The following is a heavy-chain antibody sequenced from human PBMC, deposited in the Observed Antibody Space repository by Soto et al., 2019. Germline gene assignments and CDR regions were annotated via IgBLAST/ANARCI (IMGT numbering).Heavy chain of an antibody. CDR3: ARVPRGISGSLDY. CDR2: ISSSSSYI. CDR1: GFTFSSYS. Sequence: VGSLRLSCAASGFTFSSYSMNWVRQAPGKGLEWVSSISSSSSYIYYADSVKGRFTISRDNAKNSLYLQMNSLRAEDTAVYYCARVPRGISGSLDYWGQGTLVTVSS. D-gene: IGHD3-22*01. J-gene: IGHJ4*02. V-gene: IGHV3-21*01.